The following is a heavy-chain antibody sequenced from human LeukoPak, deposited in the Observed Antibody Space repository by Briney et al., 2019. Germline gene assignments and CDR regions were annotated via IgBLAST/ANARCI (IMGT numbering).Heavy chain of an antibody. Sequence: GGSLRLSCAASGFTFSSYGMSWVRQAPGKGLEWVSAISGSGGSTYYADSVKGRFTISRDNSKNTLYLQMNSLRAEDTAVYYCAKDQLVGATKPPVFDYWGQGTLVTVSS. D-gene: IGHD1-26*01. V-gene: IGHV3-23*01. CDR2: ISGSGGST. J-gene: IGHJ4*02. CDR1: GFTFSSYG. CDR3: AKDQLVGATKPPVFDY.